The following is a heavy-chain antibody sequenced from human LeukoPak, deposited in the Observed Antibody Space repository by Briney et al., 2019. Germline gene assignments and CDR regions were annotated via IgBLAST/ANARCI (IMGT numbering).Heavy chain of an antibody. Sequence: GGSLRLSCTASGFTFSNFAMSWVRQAPGKGLEWVSAISGNSDNTYYADSVKGRFTISRDNSKNTLYLQMNSLRAEDTAVYYCGRDQAAAGVTWGQGTLVTVSS. CDR1: GFTFSNFA. CDR2: ISGNSDNT. V-gene: IGHV3-23*01. D-gene: IGHD6-13*01. CDR3: GRDQAAAGVT. J-gene: IGHJ5*02.